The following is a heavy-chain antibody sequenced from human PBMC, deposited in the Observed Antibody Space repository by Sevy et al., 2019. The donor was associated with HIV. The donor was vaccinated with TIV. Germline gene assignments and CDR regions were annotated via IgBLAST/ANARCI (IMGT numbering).Heavy chain of an antibody. V-gene: IGHV3-33*01. CDR1: GFTFGSYG. CDR2: IWFDGSNQ. J-gene: IGHJ4*02. CDR3: ARESGGDWYLDF. Sequence: GGSLRLSCAASGFTFGSYGMHWVRQAPGKGLEWVAVIWFDGSNQYYGDSVKGRFTISRDNSKNTVYLHMNSLRVDDTAVYYCARESGGDWYLDFWGQGTLVTVSS. D-gene: IGHD2-21*02.